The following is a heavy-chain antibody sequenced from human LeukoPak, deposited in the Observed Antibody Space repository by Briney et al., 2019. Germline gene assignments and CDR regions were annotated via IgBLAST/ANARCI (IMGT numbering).Heavy chain of an antibody. J-gene: IGHJ4*02. V-gene: IGHV3-23*01. D-gene: IGHD6-19*01. CDR1: GFTFSSYA. CDR2: ISGSGGST. Sequence: GGSLRLSCAASGFTFSSYAMSWVRQAPGKGLEWVSAISGSGGSTYHADSVKGRFTISRDNSKNTLYLQMNSLRVEDTAVYYCAKDSSGWYVGYFDYWGQGTLVTVSS. CDR3: AKDSSGWYVGYFDY.